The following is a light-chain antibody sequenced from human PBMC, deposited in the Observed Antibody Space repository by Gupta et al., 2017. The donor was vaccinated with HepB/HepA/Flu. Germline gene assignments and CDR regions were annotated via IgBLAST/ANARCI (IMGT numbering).Light chain of an antibody. J-gene: IGKJ1*01. CDR2: AAS. Sequence: EVVLTQSPGTLSLSPGERATLSCGASQSIHSDYLAWYKQKPGQAPRLLIYAASTRDARVTDRFIGSGSGIPFTLTISRREQEDFAVYHYHQHCCSPPRTFGQGTKVDIK. CDR1: QSIHSDY. V-gene: IGKV3-20*01. CDR3: HQHCCSPPRT.